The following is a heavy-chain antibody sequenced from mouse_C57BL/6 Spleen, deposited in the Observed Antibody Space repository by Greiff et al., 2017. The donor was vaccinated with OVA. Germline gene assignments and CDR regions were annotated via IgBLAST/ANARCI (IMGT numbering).Heavy chain of an antibody. CDR2: INPSTGGT. Sequence: VQLQQSGPELVKPGASVKISCKASGYSFTGYYMNWVKQSPEKSLEWIGEINPSTGGTTYNQKFKAKATLTVDKSSSTAYMQLKSLTSEDSAVYYCARNYGSIWYFDVWGTGTTVTVSS. V-gene: IGHV1-42*01. J-gene: IGHJ1*03. D-gene: IGHD1-1*01. CDR3: ARNYGSIWYFDV. CDR1: GYSFTGYY.